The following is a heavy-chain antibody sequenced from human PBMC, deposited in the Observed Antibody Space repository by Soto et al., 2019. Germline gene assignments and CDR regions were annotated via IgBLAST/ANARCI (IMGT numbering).Heavy chain of an antibody. Sequence: ASVQVSCKASGYTFTSYYMHWVRQAPGQGLEWMGIINPSGGSTRYAQKFQVRVTMTRATSTSTVYMELSRLRSEDTAVYYCARDYLAARHYYYYYYMDVWGKGATVTVSS. CDR3: ARDYLAARHYYYYYYMDV. CDR2: INPSGGST. D-gene: IGHD6-6*01. J-gene: IGHJ6*03. V-gene: IGHV1-46*03. CDR1: GYTFTSYY.